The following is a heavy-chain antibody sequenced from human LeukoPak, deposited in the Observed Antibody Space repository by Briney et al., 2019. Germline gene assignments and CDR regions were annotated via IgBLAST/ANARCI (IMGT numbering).Heavy chain of an antibody. V-gene: IGHV3-23*01. CDR1: GFTFNTYA. CDR2: ISGSGGST. CDR3: AKSFYYYGSGSYSDY. Sequence: PGGSLRLSCAASGFTFNTYAMSWVRQAPGKGLEWVSGISGSGGSTYYADSVKGRFTISRDNSKNTLYLQMNSLRAEDTAVYYCAKSFYYYGSGSYSDYWGQGTLVTVSS. J-gene: IGHJ4*02. D-gene: IGHD3-10*01.